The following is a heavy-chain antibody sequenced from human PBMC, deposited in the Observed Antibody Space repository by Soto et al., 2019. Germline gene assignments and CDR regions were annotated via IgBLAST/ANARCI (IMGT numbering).Heavy chain of an antibody. CDR1: GFTFSSYA. D-gene: IGHD3-22*01. J-gene: IGHJ4*02. CDR3: AKVMFDYYDSSGYYYLDLGFDY. CDR2: ISGSGGST. V-gene: IGHV3-23*01. Sequence: PGGSLRLSCAASGFTFSSYAMSWVRRAPGKGLEWVSAISGSGGSTYYADSVKGRFTISRDNSKNTLYLQMNSLRAEDTAVYYCAKVMFDYYDSSGYYYLDLGFDYWGQGTLVTVSS.